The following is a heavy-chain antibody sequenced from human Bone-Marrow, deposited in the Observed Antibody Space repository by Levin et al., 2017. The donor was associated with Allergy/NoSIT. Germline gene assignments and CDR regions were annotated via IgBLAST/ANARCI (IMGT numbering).Heavy chain of an antibody. CDR3: ATVVVVPAAYDY. V-gene: IGHV1-24*01. Sequence: ASVKVSCKVSGYTLTELSMHWVRQAPGKGLEWMGGFDPEDGETIYAQKFQGRVTMTEDTSTDTAYMELSSLRSEDTAVYYCATVVVVPAAYDYWGQGTLVTVSS. D-gene: IGHD2-2*01. CDR2: FDPEDGET. J-gene: IGHJ4*02. CDR1: GYTLTELS.